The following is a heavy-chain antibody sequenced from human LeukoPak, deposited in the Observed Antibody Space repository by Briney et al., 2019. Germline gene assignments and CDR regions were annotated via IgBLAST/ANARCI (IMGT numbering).Heavy chain of an antibody. CDR1: GDSISSYY. D-gene: IGHD5-18*01. CDR2: TSHSGST. V-gene: IGHV4-59*12. CDR3: ARVGYSYGPGTDY. J-gene: IGHJ4*02. Sequence: PSETLSLTCIVSGDSISSYYWSWIRQPPGKVLEWIGCTSHSGSTNSNPSLKSRVTISVDTSKNQFSLKLSSVTAADTAVYYCARVGYSYGPGTDYWGQGTLVTVSS.